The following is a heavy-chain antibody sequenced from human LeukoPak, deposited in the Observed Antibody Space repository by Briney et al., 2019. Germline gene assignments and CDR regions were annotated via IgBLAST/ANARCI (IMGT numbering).Heavy chain of an antibody. J-gene: IGHJ6*03. Sequence: SETLFLTCTVSGGSISSYYWSWIRQPPGKGLEWIGYIYYSGSTNYNPSLKSRVTISVDTSKNQFSLKLSSVTAADTAVYYCARGGVTPDYGDLRAYYYYYMDVWGKGTTVTVSS. V-gene: IGHV4-59*01. CDR3: ARGGVTPDYGDLRAYYYYYMDV. D-gene: IGHD4-17*01. CDR1: GGSISSYY. CDR2: IYYSGST.